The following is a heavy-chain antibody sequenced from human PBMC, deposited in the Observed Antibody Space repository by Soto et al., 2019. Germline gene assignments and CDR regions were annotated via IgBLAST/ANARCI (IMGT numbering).Heavy chain of an antibody. V-gene: IGHV4-30-2*06. CDR2: IGHLETK. CDR3: ATGGGYDSFEF. J-gene: IGHJ4*02. D-gene: IGHD2-15*01. CDR1: GGALTYGGSS. Sequence: SETRSLTFSVSGGALTYGGSSWSWIQQSPETGLEWLCYIGHLETKYYIPSFKGRLALSIGRSRNQFSVSLSSMPGAAKAVYYCATGGGYDSFEFWRQGIQVTVSS.